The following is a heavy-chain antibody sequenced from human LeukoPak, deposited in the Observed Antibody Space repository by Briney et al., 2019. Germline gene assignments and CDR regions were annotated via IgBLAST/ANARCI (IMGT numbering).Heavy chain of an antibody. D-gene: IGHD5-18*01. V-gene: IGHV3-30-3*01. CDR3: AREEQDTANYYYYYYYTDV. CDR1: GFTFSSYA. J-gene: IGHJ6*03. Sequence: GGSLRLSCAASGFTFSSYAMHWVRQAPGKGPEWVAVISYDGSNKYYADSVKGRFTISRDNSKNTLYLQMNSLRAEDTAVYYCAREEQDTANYYYYYYYTDVWGKGTTVTVSS. CDR2: ISYDGSNK.